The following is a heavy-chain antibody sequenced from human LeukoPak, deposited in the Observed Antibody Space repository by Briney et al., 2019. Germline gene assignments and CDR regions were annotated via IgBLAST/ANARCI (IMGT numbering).Heavy chain of an antibody. V-gene: IGHV4-34*01. Sequence: PSETLSLTCAVYGGSFSGYYWSWIRQPPGKGLEWIGEINDRGSPNYNPSLKSRVTISIDTSKNQFSLKLSPVTAADTAVYYCARDLSDYYGSGSYRPIDAFDIWGQGTMVTVSS. CDR2: INDRGSP. CDR1: GGSFSGYY. CDR3: ARDLSDYYGSGSYRPIDAFDI. J-gene: IGHJ3*02. D-gene: IGHD3-10*01.